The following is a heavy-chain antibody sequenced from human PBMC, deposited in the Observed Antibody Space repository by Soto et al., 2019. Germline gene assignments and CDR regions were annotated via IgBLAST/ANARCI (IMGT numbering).Heavy chain of an antibody. J-gene: IGHJ6*02. CDR3: ARAVSMVRGVIPYYYGMDV. CDR2: TYYRSKWYN. Sequence: SQTLSLTCAISVDSVSSNSAAWNWIRQSPSRGLEWLGRTYYRSKWYNDYAVSVKSRITINPDTSKNQFSLQLNSVTPEDTAVYYCARAVSMVRGVIPYYYGMDVWGQGTTVTVSS. D-gene: IGHD3-10*01. CDR1: VDSVSSNSAA. V-gene: IGHV6-1*01.